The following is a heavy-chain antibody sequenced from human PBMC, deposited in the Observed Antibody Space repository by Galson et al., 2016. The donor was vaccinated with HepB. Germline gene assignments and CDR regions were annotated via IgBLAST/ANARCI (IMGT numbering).Heavy chain of an antibody. J-gene: IGHJ5*02. CDR3: AGCLTFSQCSWFRP. Sequence: SLRLSCAASGFTATDYNMNWLRQVPGRGLEWISTITTWDITHYADSVKGRFTMSRERDRNSFVLQMTGLRVDDTAVYYCAGCLTFSQCSWFRPWGQGTLVSVSS. D-gene: IGHD2-15*01. CDR1: GFTATDYN. CDR2: ITTWDIT. V-gene: IGHV3-69-1*01.